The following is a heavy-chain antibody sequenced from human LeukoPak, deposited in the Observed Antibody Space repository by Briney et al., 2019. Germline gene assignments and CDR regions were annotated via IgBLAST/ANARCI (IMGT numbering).Heavy chain of an antibody. D-gene: IGHD3-16*01. CDR3: ARFGVDYDMDV. J-gene: IGHJ6*02. Sequence: SETLFLTCTVSGGSISGHYWTWVRQPPGEGLEWIGQIHYSGKADYNPSLRSRITISVDTSKNQMSLKVTSVTAADTAVYYCARFGVDYDMDVWGQGTTVTVS. V-gene: IGHV4-59*11. CDR2: IHYSGKA. CDR1: GGSISGHY.